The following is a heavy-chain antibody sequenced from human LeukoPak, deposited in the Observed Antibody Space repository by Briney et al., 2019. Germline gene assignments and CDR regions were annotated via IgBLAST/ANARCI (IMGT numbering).Heavy chain of an antibody. CDR2: FFYSGGP. Sequence: SETLSLTCTVSGGSISSYFWSWIRQPPGEGLEWIGYFFYSGGPNYNPSLKSRVTVSVDTPKNQVSLRLSSVTAADTAVYYCARDRSRGYLDYYYYGMDVWGQGTTVTVSS. CDR1: GGSISSYF. J-gene: IGHJ6*02. CDR3: ARDRSRGYLDYYYYGMDV. D-gene: IGHD3-22*01. V-gene: IGHV4-59*01.